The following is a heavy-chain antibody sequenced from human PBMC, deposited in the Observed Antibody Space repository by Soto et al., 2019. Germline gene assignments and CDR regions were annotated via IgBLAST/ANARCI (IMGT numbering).Heavy chain of an antibody. Sequence: QVQLVESGGGLVKPGGSLRLSCAASGFTFSDSFMSWSRQTPGKGLEWLSYISGRDGNIYYADSVRGRFTISRDNAKXXXXXXXXXXXAXDKSVNYCAEDQGPTYMAVWGKGTTVTVS. CDR3: AEDQGPTYMAV. D-gene: IGHD3-10*01. J-gene: IGHJ6*03. V-gene: IGHV3-11*01. CDR1: GFTFSDSF. CDR2: ISGRDGNI.